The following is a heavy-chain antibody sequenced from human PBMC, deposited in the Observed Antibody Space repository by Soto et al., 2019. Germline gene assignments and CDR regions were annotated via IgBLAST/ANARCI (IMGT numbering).Heavy chain of an antibody. Sequence: ASVKVSCKTSGYIFSDYGINWVRQAPGQGLEWMGWISGYSGNANLAQKFQGRVTMTTDKSTRTAYMELRRLRSDDTAVYYCAKRTSGTTWGESDYWGQGXLVTVYS. CDR3: AKRTSGTTWGESDY. CDR1: GYIFSDYG. V-gene: IGHV1-18*04. D-gene: IGHD4-17*01. CDR2: ISGYSGNA. J-gene: IGHJ4*02.